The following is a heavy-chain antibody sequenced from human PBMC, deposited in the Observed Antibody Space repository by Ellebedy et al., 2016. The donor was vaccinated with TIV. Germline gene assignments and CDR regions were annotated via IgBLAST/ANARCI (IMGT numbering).Heavy chain of an antibody. D-gene: IGHD6-13*01. V-gene: IGHV4-31*03. Sequence: MPSETLSLTCTVSGGSISSGGYYWSWIRQHPGKGLEWIGYIYYSGSTNYNPSLKSRVTISVDTSKNQFSLKLSSVTAADTAVYYCAGSSSSFLDYWGQGTLVTVSS. CDR1: GGSISSGGYY. CDR2: IYYSGST. CDR3: AGSSSSFLDY. J-gene: IGHJ4*02.